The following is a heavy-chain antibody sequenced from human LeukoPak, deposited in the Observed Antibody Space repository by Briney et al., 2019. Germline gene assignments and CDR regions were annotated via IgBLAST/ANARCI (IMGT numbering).Heavy chain of an antibody. J-gene: IGHJ4*02. CDR1: GFTFSNYW. V-gene: IGHV3-74*01. D-gene: IGHD3-10*01. Sequence: GGSLRLSCAASGFTFSNYWMHWVRQAPGKGLVWVSHINSDGSSTNYADSVKGRFTISRDNAKSTLYLQMNSLRAEDTGVYYCARAVGSGSYWGQGTLVTVSS. CDR3: ARAVGSGSY. CDR2: INSDGSST.